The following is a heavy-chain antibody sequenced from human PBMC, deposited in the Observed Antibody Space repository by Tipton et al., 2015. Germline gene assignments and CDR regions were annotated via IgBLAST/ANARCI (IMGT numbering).Heavy chain of an antibody. J-gene: IGHJ4*02. CDR1: GFTFSSYG. D-gene: IGHD5-12*01. CDR2: IKPDGSES. V-gene: IGHV3-7*01. Sequence: GSLRLSCAASGFTFSSYGMTWVRQAPGKGLEWVANIKPDGSESYYLDSVKGRFTFSRDNAKNSLFLQMNSLRVEDTAVYYCARSGGYGWDYWGQGALVTVSS. CDR3: ARSGGYGWDY.